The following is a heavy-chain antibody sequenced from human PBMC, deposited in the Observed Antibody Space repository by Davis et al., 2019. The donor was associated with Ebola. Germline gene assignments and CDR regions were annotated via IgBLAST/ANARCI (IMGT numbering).Heavy chain of an antibody. J-gene: IGHJ5*02. V-gene: IGHV4-59*08. Sequence: PSETLSLTCTVSGASINTQFWSWIPQPPGKGLEWMGLSYSGNTKYNPSLKSRVTISVDTSMNQLSLRLTSVTAADTAVYYCARSDYEYVWGSTWGQGILVTVSS. CDR3: ARSDYEYVWGST. D-gene: IGHD3-16*01. CDR2: SYSGNT. CDR1: GASINTQF.